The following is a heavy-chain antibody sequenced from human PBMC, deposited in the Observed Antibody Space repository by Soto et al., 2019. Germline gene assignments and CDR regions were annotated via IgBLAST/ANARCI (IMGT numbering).Heavy chain of an antibody. CDR3: ARDIGSYAYAEGY. D-gene: IGHD2-2*01. CDR2: VYSSGTT. V-gene: IGHV4-4*07. J-gene: IGHJ4*02. Sequence: PSETLSLTCSLSGGFINSYWWSWIRQPAGKGLEWIGRVYSSGTTDYNPSLNSRATMSVETSKNQFYLKLTSVTAADTAVYYCARDIGSYAYAEGYWGQGIQVTVSS. CDR1: GGFINSYW.